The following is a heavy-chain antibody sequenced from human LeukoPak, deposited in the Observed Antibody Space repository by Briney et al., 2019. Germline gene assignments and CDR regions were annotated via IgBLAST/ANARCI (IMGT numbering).Heavy chain of an antibody. CDR2: INQDGSEK. V-gene: IGHV3-7*01. D-gene: IGHD6-19*01. CDR1: GFSFSNYW. J-gene: IGHJ4*02. Sequence: GGSLRLSCAASGFSFSNYWMNWVRQAPGKGLEWVANINQDGSEKYYVDSLKGRFTISRDNAKNSLYLQMNNLRAEDTAVYYCARGGYSSGNFDYWGQGTLVTVSS. CDR3: ARGGYSSGNFDY.